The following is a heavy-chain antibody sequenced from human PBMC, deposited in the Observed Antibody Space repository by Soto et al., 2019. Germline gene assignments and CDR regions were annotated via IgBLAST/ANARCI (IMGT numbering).Heavy chain of an antibody. J-gene: IGHJ6*02. V-gene: IGHV1-69*13. CDR1: GGTFSSYA. CDR3: ARGHDDVWGSDRGSTLTYNYYGMDV. Sequence: ASVKVSCKASGGTFSSYAISWVRQAPGQGLEWMGGIIPIFGTANYAQRFQGRVTITADESTSTAYMELSSLRSEDTAVYYCARGHDDVWGSDRGSTLTYNYYGMDVWGQGTTVTVSS. CDR2: IIPIFGTA. D-gene: IGHD3-16*02.